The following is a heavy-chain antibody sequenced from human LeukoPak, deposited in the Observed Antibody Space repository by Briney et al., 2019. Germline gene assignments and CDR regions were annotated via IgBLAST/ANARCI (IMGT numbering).Heavy chain of an antibody. Sequence: SETLSLTCTVSGGSISSYYWSWIRQPAGKGLEWLGRIDTSGNTNYKPSLKSRVTMSVDTSKNQFSLKLSSVTAADTAVYYCARVSSSWYQDWYFDLWGRGTLVTVPS. CDR1: GGSISSYY. CDR2: IDTSGNT. D-gene: IGHD6-13*01. V-gene: IGHV4-4*07. J-gene: IGHJ2*01. CDR3: ARVSSSWYQDWYFDL.